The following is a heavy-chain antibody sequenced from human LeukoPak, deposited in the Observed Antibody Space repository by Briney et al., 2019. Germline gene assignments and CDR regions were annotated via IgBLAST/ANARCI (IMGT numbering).Heavy chain of an antibody. D-gene: IGHD4-17*01. CDR2: MNPNSGKA. CDR1: GYTFTSYD. J-gene: IGHJ2*01. V-gene: IGHV1-8*01. Sequence: ASVKVSCKASGYTFTSYDINWVRQATGQGLEWMGWMNPNSGKAAFAQKFQGRITMTRNTSISTAYMELTSLRSGDTAVYYCASKSGAYGDNYWYLDLWGRGTLVSVSS. CDR3: ASKSGAYGDNYWYLDL.